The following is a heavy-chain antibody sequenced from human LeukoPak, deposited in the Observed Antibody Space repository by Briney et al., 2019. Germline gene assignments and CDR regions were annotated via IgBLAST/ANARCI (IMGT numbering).Heavy chain of an antibody. Sequence: GESLKISCKGSGYSFISYWIGWVRQMPGKGLEWMGIIFPGDSDTRYSPSFQGQVTISADKSISTAYLQWSGLKASDTAIYYCARLIFGSGSTHYYYYMDVWGKGTTVTVSS. D-gene: IGHD2-15*01. CDR1: GYSFISYW. V-gene: IGHV5-51*01. CDR3: ARLIFGSGSTHYYYYMDV. J-gene: IGHJ6*03. CDR2: IFPGDSDT.